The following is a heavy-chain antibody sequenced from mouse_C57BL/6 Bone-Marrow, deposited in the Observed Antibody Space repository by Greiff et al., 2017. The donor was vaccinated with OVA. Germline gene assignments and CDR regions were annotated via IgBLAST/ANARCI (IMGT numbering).Heavy chain of an antibody. D-gene: IGHD3-2*02. CDR3: AGSSGCGLVY. CDR1: GYTFTDYN. J-gene: IGHJ3*01. Sequence: EVQLQQSGPELVKPGASVKMSCKASGYTFTDYNMHWVKQSHGKSLEWIGYINPNNGGTSYNQKFKGKATLTVNKSSSTAYMELRSLTSEDSAVYYCAGSSGCGLVYWGQGTLVTVSA. V-gene: IGHV1-22*01. CDR2: INPNNGGT.